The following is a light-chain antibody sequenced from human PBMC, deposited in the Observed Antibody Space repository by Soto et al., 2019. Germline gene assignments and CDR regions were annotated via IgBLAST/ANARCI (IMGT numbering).Light chain of an antibody. CDR1: SSDVGNYNY. V-gene: IGLV2-14*01. CDR2: EVS. Sequence: QSVLTQPASVSGSPGQSITISCIGSSSDVGNYNYVSWYQQHPGKAPKVIIYEVSSRPSGVSIRFSGSKSGNTASLTISGLQAEDESDYFCSSYSSNSASPWVFGEVTQLTVL. CDR3: SSYSSNSASPWV. J-gene: IGLJ3*02.